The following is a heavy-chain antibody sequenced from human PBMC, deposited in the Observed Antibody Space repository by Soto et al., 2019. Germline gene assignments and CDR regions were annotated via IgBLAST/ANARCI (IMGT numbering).Heavy chain of an antibody. V-gene: IGHV1-18*01. CDR1: GYTFFTYD. CDR2: ISTYSGDT. D-gene: IGHD2-21*01. Sequence: ASVKVSCKASGYTFFTYDISWVRQAPGQGLEWMGWISTYSGDTKYAQKFQGRVTMTTDTSTTTAYLELRSLRSDDTAVYYCATNPGTTKSENCFDTWGQGTLVTVSS. J-gene: IGHJ5*02. CDR3: ATNPGTTKSENCFDT.